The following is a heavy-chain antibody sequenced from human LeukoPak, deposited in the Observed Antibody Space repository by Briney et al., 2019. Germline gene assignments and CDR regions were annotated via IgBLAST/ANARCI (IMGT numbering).Heavy chain of an antibody. CDR3: AELGITMIGGV. Sequence: GGSLRLSCAASGFTFSSYEMNWVRQDPGKGQEWVSYISSSGSTIYYADSVKGRFTISRDNAKNSLYLQMNSLRAEDTAVYYCAELGITMIGGVWGKGTTVTISS. V-gene: IGHV3-48*03. D-gene: IGHD3-10*02. CDR1: GFTFSSYE. J-gene: IGHJ6*04. CDR2: ISSSGSTI.